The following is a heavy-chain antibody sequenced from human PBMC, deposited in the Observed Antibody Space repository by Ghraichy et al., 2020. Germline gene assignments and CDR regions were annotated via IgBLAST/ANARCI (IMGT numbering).Heavy chain of an antibody. V-gene: IGHV3-13*01. Sequence: AGSLRLSCAASGFTFSSYDMHWVRQATGKGLEWVSAIGTAGDTYYPGSVKGRFTISRENAKNSLYLQMNSLRAGDTAVYYCARARDRYSSSWYGPDGMDVWGQGTTVTVSS. CDR2: IGTAGDT. CDR3: ARARDRYSSSWYGPDGMDV. J-gene: IGHJ6*02. CDR1: GFTFSSYD. D-gene: IGHD6-13*01.